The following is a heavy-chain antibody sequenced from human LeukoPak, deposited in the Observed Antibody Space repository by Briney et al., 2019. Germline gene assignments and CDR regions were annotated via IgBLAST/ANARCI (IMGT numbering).Heavy chain of an antibody. CDR2: VYYSGST. CDR1: GGSISSSSLY. J-gene: IGHJ3*02. CDR3: ARNARSLGAGAFDI. V-gene: IGHV4-39*01. D-gene: IGHD3-16*01. Sequence: SETLSLTCTVSGGSISSSSLYWDWIRQPPGKGLEWIGTVYYSGSTYYNPSLKSRVTISVDTSKNQFSLKLSSVTAADTAVYYCARNARSLGAGAFDIWGQGTMVTVSS.